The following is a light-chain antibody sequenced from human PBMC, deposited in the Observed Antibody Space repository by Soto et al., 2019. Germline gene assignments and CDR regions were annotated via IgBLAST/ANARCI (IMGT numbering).Light chain of an antibody. CDR2: DVS. V-gene: IGLV2-14*03. CDR1: SGDIGRFNY. J-gene: IGLJ1*01. CDR3: SSYTHTTSRYV. Sequence: QLVLTQPASVSGSPGQSITISCTGTSGDIGRFNYVSWYQHHPGKAPKVMIYDVSNRPSGVSDRFSGSKSGNTASLTISGLQAEDEADYYCSSYTHTTSRYVFGAGTKLTVL.